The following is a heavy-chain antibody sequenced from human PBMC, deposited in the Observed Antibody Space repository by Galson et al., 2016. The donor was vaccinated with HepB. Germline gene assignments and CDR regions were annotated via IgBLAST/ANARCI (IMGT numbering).Heavy chain of an antibody. Sequence: SLRLSCAASDFTVNSHYLTWVRQAPGKGLEWVSIIFSGGSTFYADSVKGRFTISRDDSKNTLYLQMDSLRDEDTAEYFCARASISHFDFWGQGILVTVSS. CDR2: IFSGGST. CDR1: DFTVNSHY. V-gene: IGHV3-53*01. CDR3: ARASISHFDF. J-gene: IGHJ4*02.